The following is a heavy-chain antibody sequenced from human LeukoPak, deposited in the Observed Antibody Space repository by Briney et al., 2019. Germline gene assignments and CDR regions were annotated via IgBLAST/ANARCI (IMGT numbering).Heavy chain of an antibody. CDR2: ISSSSTI. Sequence: PGGSLRLSCASSGFTFSSYRMNWVRQAPGKGLEWVSYISSSSTIYYADSVKGRFTISRDNAKNSLYLQMNRLKAEDTALYFCAKGKPRGDYYGSGIYFYFDYWGQGALVTVSS. D-gene: IGHD3-10*01. J-gene: IGHJ4*02. CDR1: GFTFSSYR. V-gene: IGHV3-48*04. CDR3: AKGKPRGDYYGSGIYFYFDY.